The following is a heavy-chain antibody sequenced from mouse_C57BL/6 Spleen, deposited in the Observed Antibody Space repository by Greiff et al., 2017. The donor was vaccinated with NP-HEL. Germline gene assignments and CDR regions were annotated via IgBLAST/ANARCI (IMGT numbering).Heavy chain of an antibody. J-gene: IGHJ4*01. CDR3: ARGSYHAMDY. CDR1: GFTFSDYG. Sequence: EVKLLESGGGLVKPGGSLKLSCAASGFTFSDYGMHWVRQAPEKGLEWVAYISSGSSTIYYADTVKGRFTISRVNAKNTLFLQMTSLRSEDTAMYYCARGSYHAMDYWGQGTSVTVSS. V-gene: IGHV5-17*01. CDR2: ISSGSSTI.